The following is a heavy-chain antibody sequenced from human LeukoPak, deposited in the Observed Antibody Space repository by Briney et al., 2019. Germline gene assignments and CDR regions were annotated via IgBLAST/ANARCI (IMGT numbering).Heavy chain of an antibody. J-gene: IGHJ5*02. D-gene: IGHD6-13*01. CDR1: GGTFSNYA. Sequence: GASVKVSCKASGGTFSNYAISWVRQAPGQGLEWMGWINPNSGGTNYAQKFQGRVTMTRDTSISTAYMELSRLRSDDTAVYYCARDTIAAAGTQNWFDPWGLGTLVTVSS. CDR2: INPNSGGT. V-gene: IGHV1-2*02. CDR3: ARDTIAAAGTQNWFDP.